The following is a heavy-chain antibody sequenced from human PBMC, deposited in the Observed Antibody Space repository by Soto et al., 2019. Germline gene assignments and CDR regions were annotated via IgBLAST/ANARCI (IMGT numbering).Heavy chain of an antibody. CDR1: EFTFSSYA. D-gene: IGHD3-9*01. Sequence: EVQLLESGGGLVQPGGSLRLSCAASEFTFSSYAMSWVRQAPGKGLEWVSGITETGGGTYYAYSVKGRFTISRDNSKNTLDLQMNGLRAEDTAVYYCAKDYSSILTGSIMYDSWGQGTLVTVSS. V-gene: IGHV3-23*01. CDR3: AKDYSSILTGSIMYDS. CDR2: ITETGGGT. J-gene: IGHJ5*01.